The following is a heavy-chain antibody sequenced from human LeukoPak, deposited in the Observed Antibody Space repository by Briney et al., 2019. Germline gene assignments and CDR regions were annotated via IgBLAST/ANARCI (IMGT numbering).Heavy chain of an antibody. CDR3: ARAVSGRFDY. V-gene: IGHV4-59*08. Sequence: SETLSLTCTVSGGSMSPYHWGWIRQPPGKGLEWTGYIYYSGSTNYNPSLKSQVTISVDTSKNQFSLKLSSATAADTAIYYCARAVSGRFDYWGQGTLVTVSS. CDR2: IYYSGST. J-gene: IGHJ4*02. CDR1: GGSMSPYH. D-gene: IGHD6-19*01.